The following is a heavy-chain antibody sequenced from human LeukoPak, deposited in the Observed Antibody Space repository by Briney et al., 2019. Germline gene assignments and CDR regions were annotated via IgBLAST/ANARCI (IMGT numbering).Heavy chain of an antibody. V-gene: IGHV3-21*01. CDR1: GFDLTTYA. D-gene: IGHD3/OR15-3a*01. Sequence: GGSLRLSCAASGFDLTTYAMTWVRQAPAKGLEWVSSIRIGGGGTYYADSVKGRFTISRDNVKNSLYLQMNSLRAEDTAVYYCARDGTGFDIWGHGTMVTVSS. J-gene: IGHJ3*02. CDR3: ARDGTGFDI. CDR2: IRIGGGGT.